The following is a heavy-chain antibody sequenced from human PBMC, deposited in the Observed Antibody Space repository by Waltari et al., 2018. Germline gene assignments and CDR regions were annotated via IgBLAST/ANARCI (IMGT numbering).Heavy chain of an antibody. V-gene: IGHV1-2*02. D-gene: IGHD1-1*01. Sequence: QAHLVQSGAEVKKPGASVKDSCKTSGYSFIGYYIHWVRQAPGQGLEWMGWINPTTGTTRYARKFQKRISVTTDASIDTAYMELTSLTSDDTAVYYCTRGFQLIPEIWFDSWGQGSLVTVSS. CDR3: TRGFQLIPEIWFDS. J-gene: IGHJ5*01. CDR1: GYSFIGYY. CDR2: INPTTGTT.